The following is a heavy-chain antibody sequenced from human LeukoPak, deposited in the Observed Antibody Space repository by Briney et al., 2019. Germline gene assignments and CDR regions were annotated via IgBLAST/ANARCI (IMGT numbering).Heavy chain of an antibody. V-gene: IGHV4-39*07. D-gene: IGHD3-10*01. J-gene: IGHJ4*02. Sequence: SETLSLTCTVSGGSISSSSYYWSWIRQPPGKGLEWIGEINHSGSTNYNPSLKSRVTISVDTSKNQFSLKLSSVTAADTAVYYCARLNYYGSGSYSDFDYWGQGTLVTVSS. CDR1: GGSISSSSYY. CDR2: INHSGST. CDR3: ARLNYYGSGSYSDFDY.